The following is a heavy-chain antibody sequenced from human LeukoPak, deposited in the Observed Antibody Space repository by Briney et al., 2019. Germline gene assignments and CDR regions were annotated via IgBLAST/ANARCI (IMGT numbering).Heavy chain of an antibody. J-gene: IGHJ4*02. CDR2: INAGSSDI. Sequence: GGSLRLSCAASGFTFSDYYMSWIRQAPGKGLEWVSYINAGSSDIHYADSMKGRFTMSRDNAKNSLFLQLNSLRAEDTAVYYCARDSYQPGLINYWGQGTLVTVSS. V-gene: IGHV3-11*06. D-gene: IGHD2-2*01. CDR1: GFTFSDYY. CDR3: ARDSYQPGLINY.